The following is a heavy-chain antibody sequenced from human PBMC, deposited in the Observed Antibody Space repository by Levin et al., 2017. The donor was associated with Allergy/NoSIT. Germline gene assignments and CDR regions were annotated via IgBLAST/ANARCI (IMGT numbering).Heavy chain of an antibody. V-gene: IGHV3-13*01. CDR1: GFTFSSYD. CDR3: ARAGKAWGFGHDYGDYYFDY. D-gene: IGHD4-17*01. CDR2: IGTAGDT. Sequence: GGSLRLSCAASGFTFSSYDMHWVRQATGKGLEWVSAIGTAGDTYYPGSVKGRFTISRENAKNSLYLQMNSLRGGDTAVYYCARAGKAWGFGHDYGDYYFDYWGQGTLVTVSS. J-gene: IGHJ4*02.